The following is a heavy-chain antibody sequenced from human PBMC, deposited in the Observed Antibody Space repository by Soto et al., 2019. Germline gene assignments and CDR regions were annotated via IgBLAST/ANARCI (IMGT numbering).Heavy chain of an antibody. CDR3: ASSPALGVYDSSGYYFPPMFDY. D-gene: IGHD3-22*01. CDR2: IIPIFGTA. Sequence: WASVKVSCKASGGTFSSYAISWVRQAPGQGLEWMGGIIPIFGTANYAQKFQGRVTITADESTSTAYMELSSLRSEDTAVYYCASSPALGVYDSSGYYFPPMFDYWGQGTLVTVSS. CDR1: GGTFSSYA. J-gene: IGHJ4*02. V-gene: IGHV1-69*13.